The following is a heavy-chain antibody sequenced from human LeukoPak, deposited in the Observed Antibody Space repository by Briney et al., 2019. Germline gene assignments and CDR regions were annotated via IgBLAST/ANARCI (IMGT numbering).Heavy chain of an antibody. CDR2: INHSGST. CDR3: ARGHYDYVWGSYRKNWFDP. CDR1: GGSFSGYY. Sequence: SETLSPTCAVYGGSFSGYYWSWIRQPPGKGLEWIGEINHSGSTNYNPSLKSRVTISVDTSKNQFSLKLSSVTAADTAVYYCARGHYDYVWGSYRKNWFDPWGQGTLVTVSS. D-gene: IGHD3-16*02. V-gene: IGHV4-34*01. J-gene: IGHJ5*02.